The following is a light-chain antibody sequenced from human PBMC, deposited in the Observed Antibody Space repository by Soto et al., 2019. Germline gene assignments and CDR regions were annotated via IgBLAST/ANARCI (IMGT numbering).Light chain of an antibody. CDR3: QQCDSYST. CDR1: ENIDGR. J-gene: IGKJ1*01. V-gene: IGKV1-5*03. Sequence: DIQMTQSPSTLSASVGDRVTITCRASENIDGRLAWYQQKPGKAPKLLIYRASRLESGVPSRFRGSGSGTEFTLTINSLQPDDFAIYYCQQCDSYSTFGQGTKV. CDR2: RAS.